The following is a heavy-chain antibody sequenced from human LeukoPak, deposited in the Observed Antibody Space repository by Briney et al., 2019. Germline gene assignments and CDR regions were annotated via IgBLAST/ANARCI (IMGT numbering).Heavy chain of an antibody. D-gene: IGHD6-13*01. CDR3: ARSNSTWYFDF. CDR2: IYHSGST. V-gene: IGHV4-30-2*02. CDR1: GGSISSGGYS. J-gene: IGHJ4*02. Sequence: SETLSLTCAVSGGSISSGGYSWSWIRQPPGKGLEWIGYIYHSGSTYYNPSLKSRVTISVDRSKNQFSLKLSSVTAADTAVYYCARSNSTWYFDFWGQGTLVTVSS.